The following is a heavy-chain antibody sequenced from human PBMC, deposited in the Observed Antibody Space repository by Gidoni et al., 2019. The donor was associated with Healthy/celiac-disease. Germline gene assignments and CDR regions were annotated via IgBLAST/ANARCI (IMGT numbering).Heavy chain of an antibody. CDR3: ARRYYSNWFDP. CDR2: INHSGST. CDR1: GGSFSGYY. V-gene: IGHV4-34*01. D-gene: IGHD3-10*01. Sequence: QVQLQQWGAGLLKPSETLSLTCAVSGGSFSGYYWSWIRQPPGKGLEWIGEINHSGSTNYNPSLKSRVTISVDTSKNQFSLKLSSVTAADTAVYYCARRYYSNWFDPWGQGTLVTVSS. J-gene: IGHJ5*02.